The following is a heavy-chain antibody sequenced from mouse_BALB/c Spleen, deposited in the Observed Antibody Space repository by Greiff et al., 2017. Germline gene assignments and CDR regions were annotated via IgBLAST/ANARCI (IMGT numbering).Heavy chain of an antibody. V-gene: IGHV3-8*02. J-gene: IGHJ3*01. CDR3: ARKGNSGTPFAY. D-gene: IGHD4-1*01. Sequence: EVMLVESGPSLVKPSQTLSLTCSVTGDSITSGYWNWIRKFPGNKLEYMGYISYSGSTYYNPSLKSRISITRDTSKNQYYLQLNSVTTEDTATYYCARKGNSGTPFAYWGQGTLVTVSA. CDR2: ISYSGST. CDR1: GDSITSGY.